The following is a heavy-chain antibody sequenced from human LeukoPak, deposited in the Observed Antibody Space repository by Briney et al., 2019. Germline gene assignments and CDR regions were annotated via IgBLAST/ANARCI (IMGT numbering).Heavy chain of an antibody. D-gene: IGHD3-3*02. CDR1: GYTFTSYD. CDR2: MNPNSGNT. J-gene: IGHJ6*03. V-gene: IGHV1-8*01. CDR3: ARSHFWSGYLYYYYYMDV. Sequence: GASVKVSCKASGYTFTSYDINWVRQATGQGLEWMGWMNPNSGNTGYAQKFQGRVTITRNTSISTAYMELRSLRSDDTAVYYCARSHFWSGYLYYYYYMDVWGKGTTVTVSS.